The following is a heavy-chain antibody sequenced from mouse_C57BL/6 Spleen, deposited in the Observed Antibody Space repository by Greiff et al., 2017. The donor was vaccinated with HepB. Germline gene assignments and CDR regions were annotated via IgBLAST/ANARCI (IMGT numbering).Heavy chain of an antibody. Sequence: VQLQQPGAELVKPGASVKLSCKASGYTFTSYWMHWVKQRPVQGLEWIGMIHPNSGSTNYNEKFKSKATLTVDKSSSTAYMQLSSLTSEDSAVYYCARKRQLGRVHAMDYWGQGTSVTVSS. CDR3: ARKRQLGRVHAMDY. D-gene: IGHD4-1*02. CDR1: GYTFTSYW. CDR2: IHPNSGST. V-gene: IGHV1-64*01. J-gene: IGHJ4*01.